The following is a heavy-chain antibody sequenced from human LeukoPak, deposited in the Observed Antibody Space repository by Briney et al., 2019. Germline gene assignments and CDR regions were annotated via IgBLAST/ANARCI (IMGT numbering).Heavy chain of an antibody. CDR2: TYYMSKWYN. J-gene: IGHJ3*02. CDR1: GDSVSSNRAT. D-gene: IGHD2-8*02. Sequence: SQTLPLTCAISGDSVSSNRATWNWIRQSPSRGLEWLGRTYYMSKWYNDYAVSVKSRITINPDTSKNQFSLQLNSVTPEDTAVYFCARDQSWTTGFDIWSQGTVVTVSS. CDR3: ARDQSWTTGFDI. V-gene: IGHV6-1*01.